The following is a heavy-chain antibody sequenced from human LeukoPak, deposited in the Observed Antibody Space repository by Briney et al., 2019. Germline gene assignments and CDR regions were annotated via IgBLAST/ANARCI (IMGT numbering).Heavy chain of an antibody. D-gene: IGHD3-16*01. CDR3: ATWGLHFDI. J-gene: IGHJ3*02. CDR2: IIPIFGTA. CDR1: GGTFSSYA. V-gene: IGHV1-69*05. Sequence: SVKVPCKASGGTFSSYAISWVRQAPGQGLEWMGGIIPIFGTANYAQKFQGRVTVTRDTSINTAYMELSRLTSDDTAVYFCATWGLHFDIWGQGTMVIVAS.